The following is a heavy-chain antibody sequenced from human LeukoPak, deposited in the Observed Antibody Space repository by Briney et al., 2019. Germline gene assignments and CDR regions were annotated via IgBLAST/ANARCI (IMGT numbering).Heavy chain of an antibody. Sequence: GGTLRLSCAASGFTFSSYGMSWVRQAPGKGLEWVSAISGSGGSTYYADSVKGRFTISRDNSKNTLYLQMNSLRAEDTAVYYCTKAGRDGYNWYFQHWGQGTLVTVSS. V-gene: IGHV3-23*01. CDR1: GFTFSSYG. D-gene: IGHD5-24*01. CDR3: TKAGRDGYNWYFQH. J-gene: IGHJ1*01. CDR2: ISGSGGST.